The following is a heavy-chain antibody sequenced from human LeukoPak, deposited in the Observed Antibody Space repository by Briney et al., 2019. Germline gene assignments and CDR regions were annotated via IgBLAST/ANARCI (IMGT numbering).Heavy chain of an antibody. J-gene: IGHJ4*02. V-gene: IGHV1-8*03. CDR2: MNPNSGNT. D-gene: IGHD3-3*01. Sequence: GASVKVSCKASGYTFTSYDINWVRQATGQGLEWMGWMNPNSGNTGYAQKFQGRVTITRNTSISTAYMELSSLRSEDTAVYYCARRASHLPGYDFWSGYYQYYFDYWGQGTLVTVSS. CDR3: ARRASHLPGYDFWSGYYQYYFDY. CDR1: GYTFTSYD.